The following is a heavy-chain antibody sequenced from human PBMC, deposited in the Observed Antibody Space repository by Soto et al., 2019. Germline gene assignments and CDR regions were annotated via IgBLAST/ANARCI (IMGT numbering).Heavy chain of an antibody. J-gene: IGHJ3*02. CDR2: IYHSGST. Sequence: QLQLQESGSGLVKPSQTLSLTCAVSGGSISSGGYSWSWIRQPPGKGLEWIGYIYHSGSTYYNPSLKSRVTISVGRSKNQFSLKLISVTAADTAVYYCARRITTGWDAFDIWGQGTMVTVSS. CDR3: ARRITTGWDAFDI. D-gene: IGHD3-10*01. CDR1: GGSISSGGYS. V-gene: IGHV4-30-2*01.